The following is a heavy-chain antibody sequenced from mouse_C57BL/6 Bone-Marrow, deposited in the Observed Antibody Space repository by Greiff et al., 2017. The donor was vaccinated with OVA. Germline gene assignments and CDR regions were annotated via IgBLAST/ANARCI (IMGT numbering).Heavy chain of an antibody. D-gene: IGHD1-1*01. CDR3: TRSGSSYAWFAY. J-gene: IGHJ3*01. Sequence: VKLMESGAELVRPGASVTLSCKASGYTFTDYEMHWVKQTPVHGLEWIGAIDPETGGTAYNQKFKGKAILTADKSYSTAYMELRSLTSEDSAVYYCTRSGSSYAWFAYWGQGTLVTVSA. CDR2: IDPETGGT. CDR1: GYTFTDYE. V-gene: IGHV1-15*01.